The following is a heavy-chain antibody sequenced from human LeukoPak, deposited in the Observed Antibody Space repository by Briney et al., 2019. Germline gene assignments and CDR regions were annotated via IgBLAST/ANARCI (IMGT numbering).Heavy chain of an antibody. CDR2: IYHSGST. CDR3: ARDNWPNYYYYGMDV. CDR1: GGSISSSNW. J-gene: IGHJ6*02. V-gene: IGHV4-4*02. Sequence: PSGTLSLTCAVSGGSISSSNWWSWVRQPPGKGLEWIGEIYHSGSTNYNPSLKSRVTISVDKSKNQFSLKLSSVTAADTAVYYCARDNWPNYYYYGMDVWGQGTTVTVSS. D-gene: IGHD1-20*01.